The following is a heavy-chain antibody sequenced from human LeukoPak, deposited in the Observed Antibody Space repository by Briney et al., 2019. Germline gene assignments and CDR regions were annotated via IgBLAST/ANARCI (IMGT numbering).Heavy chain of an antibody. J-gene: IGHJ6*02. CDR1: GFTFSDYG. Sequence: PGGSLRLSCAASGFTFSDYGMPWVRQAPGKGLEWVALISRDGNDKYYSDSVKGRLTISRDNSKNTLFLQMNSLRAEDTAVYYCARDRTNIAAAGGYYYYGMDVWGQGTTVTVSS. CDR3: ARDRTNIAAAGGYYYYGMDV. D-gene: IGHD6-13*01. V-gene: IGHV3-30*03. CDR2: ISRDGNDK.